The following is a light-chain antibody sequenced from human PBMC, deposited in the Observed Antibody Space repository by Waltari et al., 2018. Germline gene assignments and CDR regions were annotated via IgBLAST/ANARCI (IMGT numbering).Light chain of an antibody. CDR2: DDS. J-gene: IGLJ2*01. V-gene: IGLV3-21*04. Sequence: SYVLTQPPSVSVAPGRTASITRGGNNIGTYSVHWYQQKPGQAPVLVIFDDSARPSGIPERFSGSNSRNTATLTISRVEAGDEADYYCQVWDTGSASGIFGGGTKMTVL. CDR1: NIGTYS. CDR3: QVWDTGSASGI.